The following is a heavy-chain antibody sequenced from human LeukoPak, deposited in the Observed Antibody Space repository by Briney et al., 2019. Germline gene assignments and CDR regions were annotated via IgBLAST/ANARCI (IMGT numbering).Heavy chain of an antibody. CDR1: GFTFSSYG. D-gene: IGHD6-13*01. CDR2: ISYDGSNK. CDR3: AKGASSWYPQVFGY. V-gene: IGHV3-30*18. J-gene: IGHJ4*02. Sequence: RGSLRLSCAASGFTFSSYGMHWVRQAPGKGLEWVAVISYDGSNKYYADSVKGRFTISRDNSKNTLYLQMNSLRAEDTAVYYCAKGASSWYPQVFGYWGQGTLVTVSS.